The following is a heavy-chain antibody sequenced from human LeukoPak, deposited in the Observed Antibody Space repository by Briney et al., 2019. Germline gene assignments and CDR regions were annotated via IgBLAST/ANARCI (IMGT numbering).Heavy chain of an antibody. CDR1: GFIFSSYA. Sequence: QPGGSLRLSCAASGFIFSSYAMTWVRQAPGKGLEWVSGISGSGGSTYYADSVKGRFTISRDNSKNTLYPQMNSLKAEDTALYYCARRIWFGEGYYFDYWGQGTLVTLSS. J-gene: IGHJ4*02. V-gene: IGHV3-23*01. D-gene: IGHD3-10*01. CDR3: ARRIWFGEGYYFDY. CDR2: ISGSGGST.